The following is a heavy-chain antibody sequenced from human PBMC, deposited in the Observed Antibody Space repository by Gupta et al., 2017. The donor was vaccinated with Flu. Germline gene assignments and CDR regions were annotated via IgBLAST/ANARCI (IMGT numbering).Heavy chain of an antibody. Sequence: EVQLLESGGGLVQPGGSLRLSCAASGFTFGNYAMSWVRQAPGKGLEWVSGINGGGDTRYYADSVKGRFTITSDSSKRMLFLQMYGLRAEDTALYYCTKEGTDYPSTFFDNWGQGTLVTVSS. CDR2: INGGGDTR. J-gene: IGHJ4*02. CDR1: GFTFGNYA. V-gene: IGHV3-23*01. CDR3: TKEGTDYPSTFFDN. D-gene: IGHD1-1*01.